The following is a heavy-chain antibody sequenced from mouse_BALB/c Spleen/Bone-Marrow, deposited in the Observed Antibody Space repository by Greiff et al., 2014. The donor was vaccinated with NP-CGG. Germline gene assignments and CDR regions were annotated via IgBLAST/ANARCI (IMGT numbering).Heavy chain of an antibody. CDR3: TRRGFAY. CDR2: IRLKSNNYAT. V-gene: IGHV6-6*02. Sequence: EVKLVESGGGLVQPGGSMKLSCVASGFTFSNYWMNWVRQSPEKGLEWVAEIRLKSNNYATHYAESVKGRFTISRDDSKSSVYLQMNNLRAEDTGIYYCTRRGFAYWGQGTLVTVSA. J-gene: IGHJ3*01. CDR1: GFTFSNYW.